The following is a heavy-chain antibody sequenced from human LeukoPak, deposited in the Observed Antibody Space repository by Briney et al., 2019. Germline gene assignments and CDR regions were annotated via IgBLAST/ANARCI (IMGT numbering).Heavy chain of an antibody. CDR1: GGTFSSYA. Sequence: ASVKVSCKASGGTFSSYAISWVRQAPGQGLEWMGGFDPEDGETIYAQKFQGRVTMTEDTSTDTAYMELSSLRSEDTAVYYCATAGVYYYDSSGYGTLQDWGQGTLVTVSS. CDR2: FDPEDGET. D-gene: IGHD3-22*01. CDR3: ATAGVYYYDSSGYGTLQD. J-gene: IGHJ4*02. V-gene: IGHV1-24*01.